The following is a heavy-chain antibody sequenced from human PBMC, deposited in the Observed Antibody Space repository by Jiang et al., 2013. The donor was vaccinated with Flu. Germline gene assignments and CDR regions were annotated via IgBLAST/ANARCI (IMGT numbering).Heavy chain of an antibody. D-gene: IGHD3-3*01. J-gene: IGHJ4*02. CDR1: GASVSSGDYY. V-gene: IGHV4-30-4*01. CDR3: AGGFLEWILFEF. Sequence: GPGLVKPSQTLSLTCTVSGASVSSGDYYWNWIRQSPGKGLEWIGYIYYTGNTYYKPSLKSRLNISLDTSKNQFSLRLNSVTAADTAVYYCAGGFLEWILFEFWGQGSLVTVSS. CDR2: IYYTGNT.